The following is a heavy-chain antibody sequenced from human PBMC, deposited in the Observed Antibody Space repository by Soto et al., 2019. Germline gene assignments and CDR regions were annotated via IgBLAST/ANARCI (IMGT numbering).Heavy chain of an antibody. J-gene: IGHJ6*02. CDR3: ARDLISNYHYYGMDV. CDR1: GYTFTSYY. Sequence: GASVKVSCKASGYTFTSYYMHWVRQAPGQGLEWMGIINPSGGSKSYAQKFQGRVTMTRDTSTSTVYMELSSLRSEDTAVYYCARDLISNYHYYGMDVWGQGTTVTVSS. V-gene: IGHV1-46*01. CDR2: INPSGGSK.